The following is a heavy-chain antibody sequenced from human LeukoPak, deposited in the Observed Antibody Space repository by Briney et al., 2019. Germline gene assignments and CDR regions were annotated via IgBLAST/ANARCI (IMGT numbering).Heavy chain of an antibody. J-gene: IGHJ4*02. CDR1: GGSISSGDYY. Sequence: PSETLSLTCTVSGGSISSGDYYWGWIRQPPGKGLEWIGYIYYSGSTYYNPSLKSRVTISVDTSKNQFSLKLSSVTAADTAVYYCARAHAPLVGATFDYWGQGTLVTVSS. D-gene: IGHD1-26*01. CDR2: IYYSGST. CDR3: ARAHAPLVGATFDY. V-gene: IGHV4-30-4*08.